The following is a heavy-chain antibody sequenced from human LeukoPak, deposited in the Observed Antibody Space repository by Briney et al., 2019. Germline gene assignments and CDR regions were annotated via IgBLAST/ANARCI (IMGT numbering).Heavy chain of an antibody. D-gene: IGHD6-13*01. J-gene: IGHJ4*02. CDR2: IKQDGSEK. Sequence: GGSLRLSCAASGFTFSSYWMSWVLQAPGKGLEWVANIKQDGSEKYYVDSVKGRFTISRDNAKNSLYLQMNSLRAEDTAVYYCARGLYSSSWSVDYWGQGTLVTVSS. V-gene: IGHV3-7*01. CDR3: ARGLYSSSWSVDY. CDR1: GFTFSSYW.